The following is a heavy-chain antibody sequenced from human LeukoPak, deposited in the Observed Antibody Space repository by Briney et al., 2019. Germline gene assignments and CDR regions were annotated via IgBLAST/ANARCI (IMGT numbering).Heavy chain of an antibody. CDR2: IIPIFGTA. V-gene: IGHV1-69*05. CDR3: ARDQGVVNGYYYYYMDV. CDR1: GGTFSSYA. D-gene: IGHD4-23*01. J-gene: IGHJ6*03. Sequence: SVKVSCKASGGTFSSYAISWVRQAPGQGLEWMGGIIPIFGTANYAQKFQGRVTITTDESTSTAYMELSSLRSEDTAVYYCARDQGVVNGYYYYYMDVWGEGTTVTVSS.